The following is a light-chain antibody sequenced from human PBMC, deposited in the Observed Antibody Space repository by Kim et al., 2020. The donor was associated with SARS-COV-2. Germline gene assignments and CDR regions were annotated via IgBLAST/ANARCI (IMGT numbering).Light chain of an antibody. J-gene: IGKJ4*01. V-gene: IGKV3-11*01. Sequence: PGDRAILSCRASQNIGRYLAWYQQRPGQAPRLLIYEVFNRAAGVPARFSGNGSETDFTLTITSPEPDDFAVYYCHHRANWPALTFGGGTKVDIK. CDR2: EVF. CDR3: HHRANWPALT. CDR1: QNIGRY.